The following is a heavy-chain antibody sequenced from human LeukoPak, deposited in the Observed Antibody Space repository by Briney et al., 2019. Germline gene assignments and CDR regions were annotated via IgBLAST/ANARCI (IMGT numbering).Heavy chain of an antibody. CDR3: ARGRPSPYDAFDI. Sequence: ASVKVSCKASGGTFSSYAISWVRQAPGQGLEWMGGIIPIFGTANYAQKFQGRVTITADKSTSTAYMELSSLRSEDTAVYYCARGRPSPYDAFDIWGQGTMVTVSS. CDR1: GGTFSSYA. CDR2: IIPIFGTA. V-gene: IGHV1-69*06. J-gene: IGHJ3*02.